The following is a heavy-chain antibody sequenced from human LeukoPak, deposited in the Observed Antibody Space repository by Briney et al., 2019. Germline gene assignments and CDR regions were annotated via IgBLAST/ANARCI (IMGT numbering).Heavy chain of an antibody. D-gene: IGHD6-13*01. J-gene: IGHJ4*02. CDR3: ARDPAAVRGYYFDY. Sequence: ASVKVSCKASGYTFTSYYMHWVRQSPGQGLERMGLINPSGGSTSYAQKFQGRVTMTRDMSTSIVYMELSSLRSEDTAVYYCARDPAAVRGYYFDYWGQGTLVTVSS. CDR2: INPSGGST. CDR1: GYTFTSYY. V-gene: IGHV1-46*01.